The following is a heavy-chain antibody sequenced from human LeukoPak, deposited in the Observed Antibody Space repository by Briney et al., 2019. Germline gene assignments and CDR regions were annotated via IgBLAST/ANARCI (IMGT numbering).Heavy chain of an antibody. CDR1: GFTFSSYS. CDR2: ISSSSYI. Sequence: GGSLRLSCAASGFTFSSYSMNWVRQAPGKGLEWVSYISSSSYIYYADSVKGRFTISRDNAKNSLYLQMNSLRAEDTAVYYCARGGKDYVWGSYRPTPPRYDYWGQGTLVTVSS. J-gene: IGHJ4*02. D-gene: IGHD3-16*02. V-gene: IGHV3-21*01. CDR3: ARGGKDYVWGSYRPTPPRYDY.